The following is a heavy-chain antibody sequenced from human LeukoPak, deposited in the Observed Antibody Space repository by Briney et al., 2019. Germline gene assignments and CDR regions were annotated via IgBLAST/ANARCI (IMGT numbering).Heavy chain of an antibody. CDR2: IYHSGST. D-gene: IGHD5-24*01. V-gene: IGHV4-30-2*01. CDR3: ARVTGGWLQYHFDY. J-gene: IGHJ4*02. Sequence: SQTLSLTCAVSGGSISSGGYSWSWIRQPPGKGLEWIGYIYHSGSTYYNPSLKSRVTISVDRSKNQFSLKLGSVTAADTAVYYCARVTGGWLQYHFDYWGQGTLVTVSS. CDR1: GGSISSGGYS.